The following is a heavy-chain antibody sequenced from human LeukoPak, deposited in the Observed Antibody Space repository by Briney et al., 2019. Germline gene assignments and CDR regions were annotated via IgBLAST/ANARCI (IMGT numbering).Heavy chain of an antibody. D-gene: IGHD5-12*01. Sequence: GGSLRLSCAASGFTISSNYMSWVRQAPGKGLEWVSVIYSGGSTYYADSVKGRFTISRDNSKNTLYLQMNSLRAEDMAVYYCAREFSGYAFDVWGQGTMVTVSS. J-gene: IGHJ3*01. CDR1: GFTISSNY. CDR2: IYSGGST. CDR3: AREFSGYAFDV. V-gene: IGHV3-53*05.